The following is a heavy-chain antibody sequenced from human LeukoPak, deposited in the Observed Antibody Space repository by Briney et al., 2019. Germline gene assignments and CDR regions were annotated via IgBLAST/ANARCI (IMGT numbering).Heavy chain of an antibody. V-gene: IGHV3-33*01. CDR1: GFTFSSYG. CDR3: ARDQDDFWSGIPYYYYGMDV. J-gene: IGHJ6*02. D-gene: IGHD3-3*01. Sequence: GRSLRLSCAASGFTFSSYGMHWVRQAPGKGLEWVAVIWYDGSNKYYADSVQGRFTISRDNSKNTLYLQMNSLRAEDTAVYYCARDQDDFWSGIPYYYYGMDVWGQGTTVTVSS. CDR2: IWYDGSNK.